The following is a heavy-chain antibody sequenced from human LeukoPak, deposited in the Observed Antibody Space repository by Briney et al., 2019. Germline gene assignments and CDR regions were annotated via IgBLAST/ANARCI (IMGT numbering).Heavy chain of an antibody. J-gene: IGHJ4*02. CDR2: ISGSGGST. CDR1: GFTFSSYA. Sequence: PGGSLRLSCAASGFTFSSYAMSWVRQAPGKGLEWVSAISGSGGSTYYADSVKGRFTISRDNSKNTLYLQMNSLRAEDTAVYYCARAPLYSSRFDYWGQGTLVTVSS. CDR3: ARAPLYSSRFDY. V-gene: IGHV3-23*01. D-gene: IGHD6-13*01.